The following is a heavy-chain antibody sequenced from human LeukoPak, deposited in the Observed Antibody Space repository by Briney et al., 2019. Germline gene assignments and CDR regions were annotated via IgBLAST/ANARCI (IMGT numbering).Heavy chain of an antibody. CDR2: IYHSGST. D-gene: IGHD3-22*01. Sequence: PSQTLSLTCAVSGGSISSGGYSWSWIRQPPGKGLEWIGYIYHSGSTHYNPSLKSRVTISVDRSKNQFSLKLSSVTAADTAVYYCARDREDSSDYYYLDYWGQGTLVTVSS. V-gene: IGHV4-30-2*01. CDR3: ARDREDSSDYYYLDY. J-gene: IGHJ4*02. CDR1: GGSISSGGYS.